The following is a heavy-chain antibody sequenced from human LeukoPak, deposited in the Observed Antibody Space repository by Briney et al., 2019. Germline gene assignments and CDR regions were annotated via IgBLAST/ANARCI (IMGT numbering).Heavy chain of an antibody. CDR1: GFTFDVYA. Sequence: PGRSLRLSCAASGFTFDVYAMHWVRQAPGKGLGWVSGISWNSGSIGYADSVKGRFTISRDNAKNSLYLQMNSLRAEDTALYYCAKGVDSSGYYYYFDYWGQGTLVTVSS. D-gene: IGHD3-22*01. J-gene: IGHJ4*02. CDR3: AKGVDSSGYYYYFDY. CDR2: ISWNSGSI. V-gene: IGHV3-9*01.